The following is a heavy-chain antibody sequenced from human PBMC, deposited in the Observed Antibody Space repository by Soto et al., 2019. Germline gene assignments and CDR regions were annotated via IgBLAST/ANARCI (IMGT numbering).Heavy chain of an antibody. D-gene: IGHD1-26*01. Sequence: QVQLVESGGGVVQPGRSLRLSCAASGFTFSSYGMHWVRQAPGKGLAWVAVISYDGSNKYYADSVKGRFTISRDNSKNTLYLQMNSLRAEDTAVYYCAKYSGDPWGQGTLVTVSS. CDR2: ISYDGSNK. J-gene: IGHJ5*02. CDR1: GFTFSSYG. CDR3: AKYSGDP. V-gene: IGHV3-30*18.